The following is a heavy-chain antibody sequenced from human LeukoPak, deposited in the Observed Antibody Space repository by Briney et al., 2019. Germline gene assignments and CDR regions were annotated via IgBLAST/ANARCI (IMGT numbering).Heavy chain of an antibody. D-gene: IGHD3-22*01. V-gene: IGHV4-59*01. CDR2: IYYSGST. CDR3: ARARYYDSSGYQVWYFDL. CDR1: GGSISIYY. Sequence: SETLSLTCTVSGGSISIYYWNWIRHPPGKGLEWLAYIYYSGSTNYNPSLKSRVTIAVDTSKNQFSLKLSSVTAADTAVYYCARARYYDSSGYQVWYFDLWGRGTLVTVSS. J-gene: IGHJ2*01.